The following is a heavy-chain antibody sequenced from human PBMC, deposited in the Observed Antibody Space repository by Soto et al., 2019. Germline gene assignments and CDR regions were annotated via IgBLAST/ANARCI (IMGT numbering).Heavy chain of an antibody. V-gene: IGHV3-23*01. CDR1: GFSFRSYA. D-gene: IGHD6-19*01. CDR3: AKGRTSGWYSCLDS. J-gene: IGHJ4*02. CDR2: ISASGVST. Sequence: EVQLLDSGGGVVQPGGSLRLYCAASGFSFRSYALNWVRQAPGKRLQWVSGISASGVSTDYADSVKGRFSISRDNSKNTLYLQMNSLRAEDTALYYCAKGRTSGWYSCLDSWGQGTLVIVSS.